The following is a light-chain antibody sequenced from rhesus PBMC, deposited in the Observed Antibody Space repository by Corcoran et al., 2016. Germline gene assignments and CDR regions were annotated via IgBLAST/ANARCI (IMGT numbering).Light chain of an antibody. CDR1: EGISNN. CDR3: QHGFGIPLT. J-gene: IGKJ4*01. V-gene: IGKV1-33*02. Sequence: DIQMTQSPSSLSASVGDRVTITCQASEGISNNLAWYQQKPGKVPNLLIYGASNLQTAFPSRFSGNGFVTRFTLTINSLQPEDFATYYCQHGFGIPLTFGGGTKVVIK. CDR2: GAS.